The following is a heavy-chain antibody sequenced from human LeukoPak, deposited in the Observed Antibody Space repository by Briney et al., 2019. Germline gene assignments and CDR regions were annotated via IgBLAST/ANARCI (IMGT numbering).Heavy chain of an antibody. D-gene: IGHD4-17*01. CDR2: MNLDGSEK. Sequence: GGSLRLSCAASGFTFSDHWMSWVRQAPGKGLEWVANMNLDGSEKYYVDSVKGRFTISRGNAKNSLYLQMNGLTAEDTAVYYCARDDYGPATCGGQGTLVTVSS. CDR3: ARDDYGPATC. V-gene: IGHV3-7*01. J-gene: IGHJ4*02. CDR1: GFTFSDHW.